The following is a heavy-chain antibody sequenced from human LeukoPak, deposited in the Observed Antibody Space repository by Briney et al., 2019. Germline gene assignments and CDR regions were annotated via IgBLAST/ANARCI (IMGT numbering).Heavy chain of an antibody. V-gene: IGHV4-34*01. Sequence: SGTLSLTCAVYGGSFSGYYWSWLRQPPGKGLEWIGEINHRGSTNYNPSLKSRVTISVDTSKNQFSLKLSSVTAADTAVYYCARGLSGHGEGHYYYYDMDVGGKGTAVTVTS. CDR2: INHRGST. D-gene: IGHD3-10*01. CDR1: GGSFSGYY. J-gene: IGHJ6*03. CDR3: ARGLSGHGEGHYYYYDMDV.